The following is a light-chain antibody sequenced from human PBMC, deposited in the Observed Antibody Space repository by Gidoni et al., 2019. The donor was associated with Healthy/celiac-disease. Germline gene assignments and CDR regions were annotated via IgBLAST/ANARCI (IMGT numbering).Light chain of an antibody. CDR1: SSNIGNNY. CDR3: GTWDSSLSVV. Sequence: HSVFTQPPSVSAAPGQKVTISCSGSSSNIGNNYVSWYQQLPGTAPKLLIYDNNKRPSGIPDRFSGSKSGTSATLGITGLQTGDEADYYCGTWDSSLSVVFGGGTKLTVL. J-gene: IGLJ3*02. V-gene: IGLV1-51*01. CDR2: DNN.